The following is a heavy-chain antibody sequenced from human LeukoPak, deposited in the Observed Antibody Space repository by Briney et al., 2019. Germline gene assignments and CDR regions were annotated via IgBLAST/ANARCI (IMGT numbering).Heavy chain of an antibody. D-gene: IGHD3-9*01. CDR3: ARAPNYYDILTGYSNWFDP. CDR1: GGSISSGGYS. J-gene: IGHJ5*02. V-gene: IGHV4-30-2*01. CDR2: IYHSGST. Sequence: SQTLSLACAVSGGSISSGGYSWSWIRQPPGKGLEWIGYIYHSGSTYYNPSLKSRVTISVDRSKNQFSLKLSSVTAADTAVYYCARAPNYYDILTGYSNWFDPWGQGTLVTVSS.